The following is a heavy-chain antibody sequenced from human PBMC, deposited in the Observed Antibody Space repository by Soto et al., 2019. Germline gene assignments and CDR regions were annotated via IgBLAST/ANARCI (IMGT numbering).Heavy chain of an antibody. CDR1: GGSFSGYY. J-gene: IGHJ4*02. CDR3: ARARGWLVRGGHYYFDY. Sequence: QVQLQQWGAGLLKPSETLSLTCAVYGGSFSGYYWSWIRQPPGKGLVWIGEINHSGSTNYNPTLKRAVTISVDASKNQFSLKLGSVTAADTAVYYCARARGWLVRGGHYYFDYWGQGTPVTVSS. V-gene: IGHV4-34*01. D-gene: IGHD6-19*01. CDR2: INHSGST.